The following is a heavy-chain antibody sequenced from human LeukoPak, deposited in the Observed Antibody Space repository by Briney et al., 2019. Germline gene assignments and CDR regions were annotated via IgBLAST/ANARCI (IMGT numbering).Heavy chain of an antibody. J-gene: IGHJ4*02. V-gene: IGHV4-34*01. D-gene: IGHD6-13*01. CDR1: GGSFSGYY. CDR2: INHSGST. Sequence: PSETLSLTCAVYGGSFSGYYWSWIRQPPGKGLEWIGEINHSGSTNYNPSLKSRVTISVDTSKNQFSLKLSSVTAADTAVYYCARGAPLMAAAGTEGDYWGQGTLVTVSS. CDR3: ARGAPLMAAAGTEGDY.